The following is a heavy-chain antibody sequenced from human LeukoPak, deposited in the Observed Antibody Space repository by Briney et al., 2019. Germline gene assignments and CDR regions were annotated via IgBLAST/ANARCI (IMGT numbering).Heavy chain of an antibody. D-gene: IGHD2-2*01. CDR1: EYTFTSYY. J-gene: IGHJ5*02. CDR2: INPSGGST. CDR3: ARDIVVVPAATGDGWFDP. V-gene: IGHV1-46*01. Sequence: ASVKVSCKASEYTFTSYYMHWVRQAPGQGLEWMGIINPSGGSTSYAQKFQGRVTMTRDTSTSTVYMELSSLRSEDTAVYYCARDIVVVPAATGDGWFDPWSQGTLVTVSS.